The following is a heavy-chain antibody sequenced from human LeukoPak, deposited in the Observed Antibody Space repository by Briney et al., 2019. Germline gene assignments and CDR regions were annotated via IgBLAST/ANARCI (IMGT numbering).Heavy chain of an antibody. J-gene: IGHJ4*02. CDR3: ARLPGGSYVDS. V-gene: IGHV4-61*01. CDR1: GDSVSSETYY. D-gene: IGHD3-16*01. Sequence: PSETLSLTCTASGDSVSSETYYWSWIRQPPGKGLEWIAYIYYTGSTSHNPSLKSRVAISVDTSKNKFSLKLSSVTAADTAVYYCARLPGGSYVDSWGQGTLVTVSS. CDR2: IYYTGST.